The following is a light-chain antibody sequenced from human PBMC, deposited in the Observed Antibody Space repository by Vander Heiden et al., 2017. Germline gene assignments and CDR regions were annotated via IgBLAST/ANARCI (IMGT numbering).Light chain of an antibody. V-gene: IGLV2-14*03. CDR2: DVS. J-gene: IGLJ3*02. CDR3: SSYTSSSTWV. CDR1: SSDVGGYNY. Sequence: HSALTQPASVSWSPGQSITISCTGTSSDVGGYNYVSWYQQHPGKAPKIMIYDVSNRPSGVSNRFSGSKSGNTAALTISGLQAEDEADYYCSSYTSSSTWVFGGGTKLTVL.